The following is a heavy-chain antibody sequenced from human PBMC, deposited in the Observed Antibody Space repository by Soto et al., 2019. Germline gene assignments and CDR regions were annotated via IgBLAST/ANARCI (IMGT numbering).Heavy chain of an antibody. CDR2: IYYSGST. Sequence: PSETLYLTCTVSGGSISNGGDYWSWKRQHPGKGLEWIGYIYYSGSTYYNPSLKSPVTISVDTSKNQFSLKLSSVTAADTAVYYCARHYVGSWYCSSTSCPAIFNWFDPWGQRTLVTVSS. CDR3: ARHYVGSWYCSSTSCPAIFNWFDP. D-gene: IGHD2-2*01. J-gene: IGHJ5*02. CDR1: GGSISNGGDY. V-gene: IGHV4-39*01.